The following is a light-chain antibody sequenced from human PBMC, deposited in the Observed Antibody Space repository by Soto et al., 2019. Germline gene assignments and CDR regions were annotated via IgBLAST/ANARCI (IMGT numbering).Light chain of an antibody. CDR2: DVS. CDR1: QGVTTN. Sequence: EIVMTQSPGTLSVSPGDRATLSCRAGQGVTTNFAWYQQKSGQSPRLLIYDVSIRATGVPARFSGTGSETDFTLTISGLQSEDSAVYFCQQYNNWPFSFGQGTRLEIK. V-gene: IGKV3-15*01. CDR3: QQYNNWPFS. J-gene: IGKJ5*01.